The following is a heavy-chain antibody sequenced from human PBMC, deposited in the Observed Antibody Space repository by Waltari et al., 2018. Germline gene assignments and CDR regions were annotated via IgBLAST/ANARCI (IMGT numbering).Heavy chain of an antibody. Sequence: QVQLQESGPGLVKPSETLSLTCTVSGGSISSHYWSWIRQPPGKGLEWIGYIYYSGSTNYNPSLKSRVTISVDTSKNQFSLKLSSVTAADTAVYYCARDSHGSGYYYYGMDVWGQGTTVTVSS. CDR2: IYYSGST. CDR3: ARDSHGSGYYYYGMDV. CDR1: GGSISSHY. V-gene: IGHV4-59*11. J-gene: IGHJ6*02. D-gene: IGHD3-10*01.